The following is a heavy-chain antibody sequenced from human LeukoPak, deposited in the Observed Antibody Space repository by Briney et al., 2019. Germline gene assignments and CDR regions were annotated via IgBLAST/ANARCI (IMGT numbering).Heavy chain of an antibody. CDR3: ARTYGYYYYGMDV. CDR1: GGSISSSSYY. Sequence: PSETLSLTCTVSGGSISSSSYYWGWIRQPPGKGLEWIGSIYYSGSTYYNPSLKSRVTISVDTSKNQFSLQLSSVTAADTAVYYCARTYGYYYYGMDVWGQGTTVTVSS. CDR2: IYYSGST. D-gene: IGHD4-17*01. J-gene: IGHJ6*02. V-gene: IGHV4-39*01.